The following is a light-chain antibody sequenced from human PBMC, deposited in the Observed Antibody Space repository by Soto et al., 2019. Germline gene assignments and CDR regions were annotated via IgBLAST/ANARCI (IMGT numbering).Light chain of an antibody. CDR1: QSLLDSADGNTY. J-gene: IGKJ1*01. Sequence: DIVMTQTPLSLPVTPGEPASISCRSSQSLLDSADGNTYLDWYVQKPGQSPQLLIYTLSSRASGVPDRFSGIGSRTDFTLKISRLEPEDFAVYYCQQYGSSPWTFGQGTKVDI. CDR3: QQYGSSPWT. CDR2: TLS. V-gene: IGKV2-40*01.